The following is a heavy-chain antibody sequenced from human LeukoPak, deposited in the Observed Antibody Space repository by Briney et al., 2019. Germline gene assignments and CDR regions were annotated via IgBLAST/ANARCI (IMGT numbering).Heavy chain of an antibody. CDR1: GYTLTELS. V-gene: IGHV1-24*01. D-gene: IGHD2-2*01. CDR3: ARGGIVVVPPDISHHEALHI. J-gene: IGHJ3*02. CDR2: FDPEDGET. Sequence: ASVKVSCKVSGYTLTELSMHWVRQAPGKGLEWMGGFDPEDGETIYAQKFQGRVTMTEDTSTDTAYMELSSLRSEDTAVYYCARGGIVVVPPDISHHEALHIWGQGTMVTVSS.